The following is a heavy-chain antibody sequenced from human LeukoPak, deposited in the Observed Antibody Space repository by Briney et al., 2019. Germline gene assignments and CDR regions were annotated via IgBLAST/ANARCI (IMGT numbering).Heavy chain of an antibody. CDR2: IRAYNGNT. J-gene: IGHJ4*02. Sequence: VKVSCKASVYTFTSYVMCWVGEAPGQGGEWVGWIRAYNGNTNSAQKHQGRVNMTTDTSTSTAYMELRSLRSDDTAVYYGTRVKAVVTAILTHLDYWGQGTLVTVSS. CDR3: TRVKAVVTAILTHLDY. V-gene: IGHV1-18*01. D-gene: IGHD2-21*02. CDR1: VYTFTSYV.